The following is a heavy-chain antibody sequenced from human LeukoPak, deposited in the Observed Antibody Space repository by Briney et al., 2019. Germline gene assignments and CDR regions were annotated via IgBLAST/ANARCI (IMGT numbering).Heavy chain of an antibody. CDR1: GSTVSSSY. CDR3: ARVSLLPAAMGYYYYYYMDL. V-gene: IGHV3-53*01. CDR2: IYSGGSA. D-gene: IGHD2-2*01. Sequence: GGSLRLSCAASGSTVSSSYMSWVRQAPGKGLEWVSVIYSGGSAFYADSVKGRFTVSRDSSKNTLYLQMNSLRAEDTAVYYCARVSLLPAAMGYYYYYYMDLWGKGTTVTVSS. J-gene: IGHJ6*03.